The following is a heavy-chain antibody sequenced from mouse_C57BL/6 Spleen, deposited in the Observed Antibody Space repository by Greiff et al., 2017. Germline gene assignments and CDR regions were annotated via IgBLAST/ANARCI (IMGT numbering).Heavy chain of an antibody. Sequence: QVQLQQSGAELVRPGSSVKLSCKASGYTFTSYWMHWVKQRPIQGLEWIGNIDPSDSETHYNQKFKDKATLTVDKSSSTAYMQLSSLTSEDSAVYYCAREGYGSSYRGMDYWGQGTSVTVSS. CDR1: GYTFTSYW. D-gene: IGHD1-1*01. CDR3: AREGYGSSYRGMDY. J-gene: IGHJ4*01. CDR2: IDPSDSET. V-gene: IGHV1-52*01.